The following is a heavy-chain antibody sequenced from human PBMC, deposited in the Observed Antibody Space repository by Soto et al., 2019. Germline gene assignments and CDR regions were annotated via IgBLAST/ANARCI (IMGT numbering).Heavy chain of an antibody. V-gene: IGHV4-31*03. Sequence: SETLSLTCTVSGGSISSGGYYWSWIRQHPGKGLEWIGYIYYSGSTYYNPSLKSRVTISVDTSKNQFSLKLSSVTAADTAVYYCARGPLPGHYYGSGREYYFDYWGQGTLVTVSS. D-gene: IGHD3-10*01. CDR2: IYYSGST. J-gene: IGHJ4*02. CDR1: GGSISSGGYY. CDR3: ARGPLPGHYYGSGREYYFDY.